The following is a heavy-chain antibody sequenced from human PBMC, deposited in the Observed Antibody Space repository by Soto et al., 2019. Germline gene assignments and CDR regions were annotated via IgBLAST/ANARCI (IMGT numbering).Heavy chain of an antibody. J-gene: IGHJ6*02. CDR3: ARETTVTTWDYYYGMDV. CDR2: IYYSGST. V-gene: IGHV4-31*03. D-gene: IGHD4-4*01. CDR1: GGSISSGGYY. Sequence: PSETLSLTCTVSGGSISSGGYYWSWIRQHPGKGLEWIGYIYYSGSTYYNPSLKSRVTISVDTSKNQFSLKLSSVTAADTAVYYCARETTVTTWDYYYGMDVWGQGTTVTVSS.